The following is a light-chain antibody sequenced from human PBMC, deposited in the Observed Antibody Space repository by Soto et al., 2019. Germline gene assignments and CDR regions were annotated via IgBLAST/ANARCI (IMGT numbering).Light chain of an antibody. V-gene: IGKV4-1*01. CDR1: RSVLSNSNNKNY. CDR3: QQYFSAPT. J-gene: IGKJ4*01. CDR2: LAS. Sequence: DLVMTQSTDALVVSLGERATLSCHSSRSVLSNSNNKNYLAWYQQKPGQPPKLLIYLASTREFGVPDRFSGSGSGTDFTLTISSLQAEDVAVYHCQQYFSAPTFGGGTKVDNK.